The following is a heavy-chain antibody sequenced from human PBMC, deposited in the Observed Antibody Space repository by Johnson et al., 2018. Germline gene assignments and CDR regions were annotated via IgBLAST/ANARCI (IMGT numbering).Heavy chain of an antibody. CDR3: ARGGRNYLKVNYSHYYMDV. V-gene: IGHV3-30*04. Sequence: QVQLVQSGGGVVQPGRSLRLSCAASAFSFSTYAMHWVRQAPGKGLEWVAVVSYDGSDKYYGDSVKGRFTISRDNSHNALFLQVNSLRVEDTAVYYCARGGRNYLKVNYSHYYMDVWGKGTTVTVSS. D-gene: IGHD5-24*01. J-gene: IGHJ6*03. CDR1: AFSFSTYA. CDR2: VSYDGSDK.